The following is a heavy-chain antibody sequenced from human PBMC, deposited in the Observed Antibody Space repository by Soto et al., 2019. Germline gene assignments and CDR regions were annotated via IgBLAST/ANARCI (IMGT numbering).Heavy chain of an antibody. CDR3: ARDRYYYDSSGLFDY. Sequence: EVQLVESGGGLVQPGGSLRLSCAASGFTFSSYSMNWVRQAPGKGLEWVSYISSSSSTIYYADSVKGRFTISRDNAKNSLYLQMNGLRAEDTAVYYCARDRYYYDSSGLFDYWGQGTLVTVSS. J-gene: IGHJ4*02. CDR1: GFTFSSYS. V-gene: IGHV3-48*01. CDR2: ISSSSSTI. D-gene: IGHD3-22*01.